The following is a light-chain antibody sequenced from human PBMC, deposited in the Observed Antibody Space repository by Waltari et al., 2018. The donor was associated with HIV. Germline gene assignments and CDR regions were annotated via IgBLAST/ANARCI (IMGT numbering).Light chain of an antibody. J-gene: IGLJ1*01. CDR3: CSFANPNFL. CDR2: AVK. Sequence: GQSITISCTGSSRDVGTYNYISWYQQHPGNVPKLIIYAVKERPSGVSDRFSGSKYGTTASLTISGLQAEDEADYYCCSFANPNFLFGSGTKVTVL. CDR1: SRDVGTYNY. V-gene: IGLV2-23*02.